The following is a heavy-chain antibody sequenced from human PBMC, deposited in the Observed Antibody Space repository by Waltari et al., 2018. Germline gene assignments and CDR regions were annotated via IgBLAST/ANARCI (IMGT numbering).Heavy chain of an antibody. CDR3: ARRAMGVVTDYFDY. D-gene: IGHD2-21*02. J-gene: IGHJ4*02. Sequence: EVQLVQSGSEVKKPGESLNISCKASGYTFTSYWIAWVRQMRGKGLGWVGVVRSGSSATRLSPSFQGHVTMSADQATNTAYLYWYRLKASDTAMYYCARRAMGVVTDYFDYWGQGALVTVSS. V-gene: IGHV5-51*01. CDR1: GYTFTSYW. CDR2: VRSGSSAT.